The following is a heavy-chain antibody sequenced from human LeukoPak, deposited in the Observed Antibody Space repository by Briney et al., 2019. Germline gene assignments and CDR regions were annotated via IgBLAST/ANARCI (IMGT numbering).Heavy chain of an antibody. V-gene: IGHV3-23*01. CDR2: ITGRST. CDR1: GFTFSNYA. J-gene: IGHJ4*02. CDR3: AREISRFGI. Sequence: TGGSLRLSCAASGFTFSNYAMSWVRQAPGKGLEWVSGITGRSTYYADSVKGRFTISRDISKNTLYVQMNSLRAEDTAVYYCAREISRFGIWGQGTLVTVSS. D-gene: IGHD3-16*01.